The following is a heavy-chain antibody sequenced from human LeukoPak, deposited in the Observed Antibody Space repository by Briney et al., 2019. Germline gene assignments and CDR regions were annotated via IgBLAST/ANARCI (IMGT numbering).Heavy chain of an antibody. V-gene: IGHV3-7*01. CDR3: ARGEVGATLRRFDY. Sequence: GGSLRLSCAASGFTFRNYWMSWVRQAPGKGLEWVANINQDGSEKYYADSVKGRFTISRDNADNSLSLQMNSLRAEDTAVYYCARGEVGATLRRFDYWGQGTLVTVSS. CDR1: GFTFRNYW. CDR2: INQDGSEK. D-gene: IGHD1-26*01. J-gene: IGHJ4*02.